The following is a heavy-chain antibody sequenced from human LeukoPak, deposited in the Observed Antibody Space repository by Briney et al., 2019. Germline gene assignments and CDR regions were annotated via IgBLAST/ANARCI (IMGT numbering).Heavy chain of an antibody. J-gene: IGHJ3*02. CDR1: GYTFTRSE. CDR3: ARAPSRSFDI. D-gene: IGHD3-16*02. CDR2: LNPNSCNT. V-gene: IGHV1-8*03. Sequence: ASVRVSCKGSGYTFTRSEIHWVRQAPGQELEWVGWLNPNSCNTGYAQKFQGRVTFTRESSTSTAYMEVTRLRSEDTAVYYCARAPSRSFDIWGQGTMVTVSS.